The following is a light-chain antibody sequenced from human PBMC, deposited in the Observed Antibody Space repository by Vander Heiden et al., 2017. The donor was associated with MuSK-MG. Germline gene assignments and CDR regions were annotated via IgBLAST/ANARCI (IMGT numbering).Light chain of an antibody. Sequence: QSALPPPPSTSGSPGPSVPFSCTGTSSDVGGYNYVSWYQQHPGNAPILMIYEVSKRPAGVADRFSGSKAGTTASPTVSGLQAEDEAYYYCTSDASRNNWVFGTGTKLTVL. CDR3: TSDASRNNWV. V-gene: IGLV2-8*01. CDR2: EVS. CDR1: SSDVGGYNY. J-gene: IGLJ1*01.